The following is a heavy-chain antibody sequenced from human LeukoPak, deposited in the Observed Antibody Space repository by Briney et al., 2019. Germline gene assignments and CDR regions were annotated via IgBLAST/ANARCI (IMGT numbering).Heavy chain of an antibody. V-gene: IGHV4-59*01. CDR3: ARVSGSGWFPFDY. CDR2: IYYSGST. J-gene: IGHJ4*02. Sequence: SETLSLTCTVFGGSISSYYWSWIRQPPGKGLEWIGYIYYSGSTNYNPSLKSRVTISVDTSKNQFSLKLSSVTAADTAVYYCARVSGSGWFPFDYWGQGTLVTVSS. D-gene: IGHD6-19*01. CDR1: GGSISSYY.